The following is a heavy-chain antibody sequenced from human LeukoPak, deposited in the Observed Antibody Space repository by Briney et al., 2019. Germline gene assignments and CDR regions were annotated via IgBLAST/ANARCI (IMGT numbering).Heavy chain of an antibody. CDR3: ARQKWDRLTYYYYGMDV. J-gene: IGHJ6*02. V-gene: IGHV4-59*08. D-gene: IGHD1-26*01. Sequence: SETLSLTCTVSGYSINNYYWSWIRQPPGKGLEGIGYVSYSGTPDYNPSLKGRVTISLDTSRNQFSLQLSSVTAADTAQYYCARQKWDRLTYYYYGMDVWGQGTTVTVSS. CDR1: GYSINNYY. CDR2: VSYSGTP.